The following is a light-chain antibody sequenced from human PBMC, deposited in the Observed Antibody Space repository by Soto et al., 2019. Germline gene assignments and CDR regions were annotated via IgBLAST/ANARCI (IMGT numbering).Light chain of an antibody. CDR2: AIS. J-gene: IGKJ2*01. Sequence: DIQMTQSPSSLSASVGDRVTITCRASQGISTYLNWYQQKPGKAPKLLMYAISTLQSGVPSRFGGSGSGTEFTLTISSLQPDDFATYYCQQSYSTPYTFGQGTKVDIK. V-gene: IGKV1-39*01. CDR1: QGISTY. CDR3: QQSYSTPYT.